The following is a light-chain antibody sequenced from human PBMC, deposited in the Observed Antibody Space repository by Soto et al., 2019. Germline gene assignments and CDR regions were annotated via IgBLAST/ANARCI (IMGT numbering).Light chain of an antibody. J-gene: IGKJ1*01. CDR3: QQHNDWPAT. CDR1: QTVSSN. CDR2: GAS. Sequence: EIVMTQSPATLSVSPGETATLSCRASQTVSSNLAWYHQKPGQAPRLLIYGASTRATGIPARFSGSGSGTEFTLTISSLQSEDFAVYYCQQHNDWPATFGQGTKVDIK. V-gene: IGKV3-15*01.